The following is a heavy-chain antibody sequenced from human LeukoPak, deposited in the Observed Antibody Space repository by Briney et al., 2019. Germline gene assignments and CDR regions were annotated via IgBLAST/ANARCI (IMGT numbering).Heavy chain of an antibody. CDR1: GGSFSGYY. V-gene: IGHV4-34*01. D-gene: IGHD2/OR15-2a*01. CDR3: ARGLGNFPPGGY. Sequence: SETLSLTCAVYGGSFSGYYWSWIRQPPGKGLEWIGEINHSGSTNYNPSLKSRVTISVDTSKNQFSLKLSSVTAADTAVYYCARGLGNFPPGGYWGQGTLVTVSS. CDR2: INHSGST. J-gene: IGHJ4*02.